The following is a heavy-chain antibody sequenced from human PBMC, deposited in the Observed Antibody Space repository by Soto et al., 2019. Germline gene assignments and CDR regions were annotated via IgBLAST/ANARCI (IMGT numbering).Heavy chain of an antibody. CDR2: IIPLFATS. V-gene: IGHV1-69*13. D-gene: IGHD1-20*01. Sequence: SVKVSCKASGGTFRNYAITWVRQAPGQGLEWMGGIIPLFATSNYAQKFLGRLTFTADESAGTAYMELSSLRSEDTAVYCCAAVIPHTPYNSPHYFDHWGQGTLVTVSS. CDR3: AAVIPHTPYNSPHYFDH. J-gene: IGHJ4*02. CDR1: GGTFRNYA.